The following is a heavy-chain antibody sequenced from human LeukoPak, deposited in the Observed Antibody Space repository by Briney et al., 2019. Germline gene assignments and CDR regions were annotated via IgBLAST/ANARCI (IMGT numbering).Heavy chain of an antibody. CDR1: GFTLSSYA. Sequence: GGSLRLSCAASGFTLSSYAMSWVRQGPGKGLEWVSAISVSGNTYHADSVKGRFTISRDSSKNTLYLQMNSLRAGDTAVYYCAKAPVTTCSGAYCYPFDYWGQGTLVTVSS. J-gene: IGHJ4*02. CDR2: ISVSGNT. CDR3: AKAPVTTCSGAYCYPFDY. D-gene: IGHD2-15*01. V-gene: IGHV3-23*01.